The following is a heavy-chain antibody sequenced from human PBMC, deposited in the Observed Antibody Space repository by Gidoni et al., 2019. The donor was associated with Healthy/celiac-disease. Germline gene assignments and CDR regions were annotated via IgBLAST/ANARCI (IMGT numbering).Heavy chain of an antibody. Sequence: EVQLVESGGGLVKPGGSLRLPCPASGFTFRSYSMNWVRQAPGKGLEWVSSISSSSSYIYYADSVKGRFTISRDNAKNSLYLQMNSLRAEDTAVYYCASIVVVVAATHAFDIWGQGTMVTVSS. J-gene: IGHJ3*02. D-gene: IGHD2-15*01. CDR2: ISSSSSYI. CDR3: ASIVVVVAATHAFDI. CDR1: GFTFRSYS. V-gene: IGHV3-21*01.